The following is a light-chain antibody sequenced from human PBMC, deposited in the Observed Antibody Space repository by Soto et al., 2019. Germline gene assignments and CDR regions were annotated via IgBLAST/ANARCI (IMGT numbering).Light chain of an antibody. Sequence: DIQMTQSPSTLSASVGDRVTITCRASQSIGRLLAWYQQKPGKAPNLLIYDASTLESGVPSRFSGSGSGTEFTLTISSLQPDDFASYYCLQYNSYSWAFGQGTQLESK. CDR1: QSIGRL. J-gene: IGKJ2*01. CDR2: DAS. CDR3: LQYNSYSWA. V-gene: IGKV1-5*01.